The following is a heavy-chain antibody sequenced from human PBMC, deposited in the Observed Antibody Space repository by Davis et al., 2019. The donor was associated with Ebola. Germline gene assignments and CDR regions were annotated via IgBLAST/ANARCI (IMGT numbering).Heavy chain of an antibody. CDR2: TYYRSKWYV. CDR1: GDSVSSNTAA. D-gene: IGHD3-22*01. V-gene: IGHV6-1*01. CDR3: ARDPPYDQGYDY. Sequence: SQTLSLTCAISGDSVSSNTAAWNSIRQSPSRGLEWLGRTYYRSKWYVDYAVSVKSRMTINSGTSKNQFSLQLSSVTPEDTAVYYCARDPPYDQGYDYWGQGILVTVSS. J-gene: IGHJ4*02.